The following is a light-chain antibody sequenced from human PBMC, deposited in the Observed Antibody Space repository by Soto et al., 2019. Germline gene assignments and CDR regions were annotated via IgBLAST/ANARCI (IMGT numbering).Light chain of an antibody. Sequence: PGEGATLSCRASQSVTVTNLAWYQQRAGQAPRLLIYDAVRRATGIPDRFSGSGSGTDFTLTISRLEPEDFAVYYCHQYGSSLGTFGQGTKVEV. CDR1: QSVTVTN. CDR2: DAV. J-gene: IGKJ2*01. CDR3: HQYGSSLGT. V-gene: IGKV3-20*01.